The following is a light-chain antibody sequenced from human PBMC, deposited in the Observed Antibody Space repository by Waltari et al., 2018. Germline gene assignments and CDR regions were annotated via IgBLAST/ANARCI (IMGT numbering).Light chain of an antibody. V-gene: IGKV3D-15*01. CDR1: QSVSTN. Sequence: ETVLTQSPATLPVSPGERVTLSCRASQSVSTNLAWYQQKPGQAPRLLIYGVSTRATGIPGRFSGSGSGTEFTLTINTLQSEDFAVYYCHQYNNWWTFGQGTKVEIK. CDR2: GVS. J-gene: IGKJ1*01. CDR3: HQYNNWWT.